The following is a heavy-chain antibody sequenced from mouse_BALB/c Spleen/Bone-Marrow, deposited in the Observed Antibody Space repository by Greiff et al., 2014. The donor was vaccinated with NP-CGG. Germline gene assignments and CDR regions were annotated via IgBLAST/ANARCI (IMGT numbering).Heavy chain of an antibody. Sequence: EVQLVESRAELVKPGASVKLSCTASGFNIKDTYMYWVKQRPEQGLEWIGRIDPANGNTKYDPKFQGKATITADTSSNTAYLQLSSLTSEDTAVYYCARYRYYGSSYAMDYWGQGTSVTVSS. CDR1: GFNIKDTY. D-gene: IGHD1-1*01. J-gene: IGHJ4*01. CDR3: ARYRYYGSSYAMDY. V-gene: IGHV14-3*02. CDR2: IDPANGNT.